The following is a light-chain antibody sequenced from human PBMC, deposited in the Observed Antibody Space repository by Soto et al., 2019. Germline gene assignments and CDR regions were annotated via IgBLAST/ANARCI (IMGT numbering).Light chain of an antibody. V-gene: IGKV3-20*01. CDR3: QQYGSSPRVT. J-gene: IGKJ2*01. CDR2: GAS. CDR1: QSVSSSY. Sequence: EIVLTQSPGTLSLSPGERATLSCRASQSVSSSYLAWYQQKPGQAPRLLIYGASSRATGIPDRFSGSGSGTDFPLTISRLEPEDFAVYYCQQYGSSPRVTFGQGTKLEIK.